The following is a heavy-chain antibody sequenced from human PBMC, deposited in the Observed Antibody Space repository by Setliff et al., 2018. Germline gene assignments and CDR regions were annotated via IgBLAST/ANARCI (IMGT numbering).Heavy chain of an antibody. Sequence: ASVKVSCKASGYTVSSSGITWVRQAPGQGLEWMGWISAYSGNTNYAQKFQGRVTMTTDSSTSTAYMELRSLTSDDTAVYYCAISSLSICSGGTCPNAFDVWGQGTMVTVSS. CDR3: AISSLSICSGGTCPNAFDV. D-gene: IGHD2-15*01. CDR2: ISAYSGNT. V-gene: IGHV1-18*01. CDR1: GYTVSSSG. J-gene: IGHJ3*01.